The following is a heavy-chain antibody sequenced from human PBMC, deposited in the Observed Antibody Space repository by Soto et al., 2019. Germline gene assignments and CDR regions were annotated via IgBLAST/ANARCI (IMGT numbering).Heavy chain of an antibody. J-gene: IGHJ4*02. CDR3: ARTYDSSGYYYGY. CDR2: INHSGST. CDR1: GGSFSGYY. D-gene: IGHD3-22*01. Sequence: SETLSLTCAVYGGSFSGYYWSWIRQPPGKGLEWIGEINHSGSTNYNPSLKSRVTISVDTSKNQFSLKLSSVTAADTAVYYCARTYDSSGYYYGYWGQGTLVTVSS. V-gene: IGHV4-34*01.